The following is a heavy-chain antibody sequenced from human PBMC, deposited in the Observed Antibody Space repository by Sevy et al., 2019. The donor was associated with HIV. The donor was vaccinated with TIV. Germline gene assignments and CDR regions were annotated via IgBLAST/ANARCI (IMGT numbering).Heavy chain of an antibody. Sequence: CLRLSCIGSGFSFSYYGIHWVRQAPGKGLDRVALISHDGINEYYADSVKGRFTISRDNSKNTVYLEMNSLRNEDTVIYFCANAYCGSYSHSYLYALDVWGQGTTVIVSS. D-gene: IGHD1-26*01. CDR2: ISHDGINE. V-gene: IGHV3-30*18. CDR3: ANAYCGSYSHSYLYALDV. J-gene: IGHJ6*02. CDR1: GFSFSYYG.